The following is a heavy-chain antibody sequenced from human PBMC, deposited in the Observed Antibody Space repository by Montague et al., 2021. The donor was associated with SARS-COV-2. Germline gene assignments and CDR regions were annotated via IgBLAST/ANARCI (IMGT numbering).Heavy chain of an antibody. Sequence: SLRLSCAASGFTFSSYAMTWVRQAPGKGLEWVSDISGSGFTTYYADSVKGRFTVSRDNSKNTVYLQMNSLRGEDTAAYFCARDRPNYDDDSGYVLKADAFDIWGRGTMVTVSS. V-gene: IGHV3-23*01. CDR2: ISGSGFTT. D-gene: IGHD3-22*01. J-gene: IGHJ3*02. CDR1: GFTFSSYA. CDR3: ARDRPNYDDDSGYVLKADAFDI.